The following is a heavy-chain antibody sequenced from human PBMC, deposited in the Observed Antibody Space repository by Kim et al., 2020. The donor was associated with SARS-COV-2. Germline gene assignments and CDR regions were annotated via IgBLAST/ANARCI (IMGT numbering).Heavy chain of an antibody. V-gene: IGHV4-59*01. CDR3: ARDPYYYGMDV. J-gene: IGHJ6*02. CDR2: T. Sequence: THYNPSLKRRVTISVDTSKNQFTLKLSSVTAADTAVYYCARDPYYYGMDVWGQGTTVTVSS.